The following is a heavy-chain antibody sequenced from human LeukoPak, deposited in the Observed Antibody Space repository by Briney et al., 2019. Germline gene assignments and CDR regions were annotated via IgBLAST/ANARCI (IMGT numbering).Heavy chain of an antibody. D-gene: IGHD4-23*01. CDR1: GGSISSYY. J-gene: IGHJ4*02. V-gene: IGHV4-59*08. CDR2: IYYSGST. CDR3: ASTRDYGGNPPDY. Sequence: SETLSLTCTVSGGSISSYYWSWIRQPPGKGLEWIGYIYYSGSTNYNPSLKNRVTISVDTSKNQFSLKLSSVTAADTAVYYCASTRDYGGNPPDYWGQGTLVTVSS.